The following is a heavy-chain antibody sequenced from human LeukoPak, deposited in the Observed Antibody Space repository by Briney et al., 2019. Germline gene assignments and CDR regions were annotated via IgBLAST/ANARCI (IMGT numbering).Heavy chain of an antibody. V-gene: IGHV1-69*13. CDR1: GYTFTSYG. J-gene: IGHJ4*02. CDR2: IIPIFGTA. D-gene: IGHD3-10*01. CDR3: ARGLLWFGELLPADY. Sequence: GASVKVSCRASGYTFTSYGISWVRQAPGQGLEWMGGIIPIFGTANYAQKFQGRVTITADESTSTAYMELSSLRSEDTAVYYCARGLLWFGELLPADYWGQGTLVTVSS.